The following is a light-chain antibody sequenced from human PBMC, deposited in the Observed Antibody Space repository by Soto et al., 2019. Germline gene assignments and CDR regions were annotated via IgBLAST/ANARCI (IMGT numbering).Light chain of an antibody. V-gene: IGKV3-20*01. CDR3: QHYSRSPPKFT. Sequence: EIVLTQSPGTLSLSPGETATLSCRASQSVISAYLAWYQHKPGQAPRRLIYAASSRATGIPDRFRGSGSGTEFTLTISRLEPEDFAVYYCQHYSRSPPKFTFGPGTKVDIK. J-gene: IGKJ3*01. CDR1: QSVISAY. CDR2: AAS.